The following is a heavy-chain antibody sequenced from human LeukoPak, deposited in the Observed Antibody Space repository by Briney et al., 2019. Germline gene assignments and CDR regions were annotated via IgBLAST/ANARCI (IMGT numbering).Heavy chain of an antibody. CDR1: GGTFSSYA. J-gene: IGHJ4*02. V-gene: IGHV1-69*04. CDR2: IIPILGIA. Sequence: SVRVSCKASGGTFSSYAISWVRQAPGQGLEWMGRIIPILGIANYAQKFQGRVTITADKSTSTAYMELSSLRSEDTAVYYCARGLLDDSSGYPDYWGQGTQVTVSS. CDR3: ARGLLDDSSGYPDY. D-gene: IGHD3-22*01.